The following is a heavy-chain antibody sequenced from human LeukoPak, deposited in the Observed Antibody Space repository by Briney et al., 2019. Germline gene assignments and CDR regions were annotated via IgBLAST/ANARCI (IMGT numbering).Heavy chain of an antibody. D-gene: IGHD3-10*01. V-gene: IGHV3-66*01. J-gene: IGHJ4*02. CDR3: ARGSGSYDYFDY. CDR2: IYSGGSS. CDR1: GFTVSSNY. Sequence: GGSLRLSCAASGFTVSSNYMSWVRQAPGKGLEWVSVIYSGGSSYYADSVKGRFTISRDNSKNTLYLQMNSLRAEDTAVYYCARGSGSYDYFDYWGQGTLVTVSS.